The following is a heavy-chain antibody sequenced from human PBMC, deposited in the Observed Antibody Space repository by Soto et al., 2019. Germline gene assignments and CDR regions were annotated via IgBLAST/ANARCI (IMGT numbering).Heavy chain of an antibody. Sequence: SVKVSCKASGGTFSSYAISWVRQAPGQGLEWMGGIIPIFGTANYAQKFQGRVTITADESTSTAYMELSSLRSEDTAVYYCARARGWNYAFDPWGQGTLVTVSS. CDR1: GGTFSSYA. V-gene: IGHV1-69*13. CDR2: IIPIFGTA. CDR3: ARARGWNYAFDP. J-gene: IGHJ5*02. D-gene: IGHD1-7*01.